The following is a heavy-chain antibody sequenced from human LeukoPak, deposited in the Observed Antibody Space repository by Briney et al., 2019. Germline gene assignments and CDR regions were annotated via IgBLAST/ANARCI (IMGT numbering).Heavy chain of an antibody. Sequence: SETLSLTCAVYGGSFSGYYWSWIRQPPGKGLEWIGEINHSGSTNYNPSLKSRVTISVDTSKNQFSLKLSSVTAADTAVYYCARGPYYYGSGSYYDNWFDSWGQGTLVTVSS. CDR3: ARGPYYYGSGSYYDNWFDS. CDR1: GGSFSGYY. J-gene: IGHJ5*01. V-gene: IGHV4-34*01. CDR2: INHSGST. D-gene: IGHD3-10*01.